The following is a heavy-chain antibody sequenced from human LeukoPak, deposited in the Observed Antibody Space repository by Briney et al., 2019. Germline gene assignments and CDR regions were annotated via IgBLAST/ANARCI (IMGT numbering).Heavy chain of an antibody. Sequence: ASVKVSCKASGYTFTSNYIHWVRQAPGQGLEWMGMICPRDGSTSYAQKFQGRVTMTRNTSISTAYMELSSLRSEDTAVYYCARGAGTLYYYGMDVWGQGTTVTVSS. J-gene: IGHJ6*02. D-gene: IGHD1-14*01. CDR3: ARGAGTLYYYGMDV. CDR2: ICPRDGST. CDR1: GYTFTSNY. V-gene: IGHV1-46*01.